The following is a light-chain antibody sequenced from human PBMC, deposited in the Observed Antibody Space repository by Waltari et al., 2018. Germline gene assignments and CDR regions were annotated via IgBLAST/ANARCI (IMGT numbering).Light chain of an antibody. Sequence: QSALTQPASVSGSPGQSITISCTGPRSDVAGYNLVSGYQQHPGEVPKLMIYEVTKRPSGISNRFSASKSGNTASLTISGLQAEDEADYYCCSFAGSTTVIFGGGTRLTVL. CDR1: RSDVAGYNL. CDR2: EVT. J-gene: IGLJ2*01. CDR3: CSFAGSTTVI. V-gene: IGLV2-23*02.